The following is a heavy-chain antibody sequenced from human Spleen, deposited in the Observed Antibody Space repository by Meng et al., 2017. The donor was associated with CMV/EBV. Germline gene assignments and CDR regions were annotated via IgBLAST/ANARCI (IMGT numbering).Heavy chain of an antibody. Sequence: KVSCKGSGYRFTSHWIGWVRQMPGKGLEWMGIIYPDDSETTYSPSFEGQVTISADKSISTAFLQWSSLKASDTAIYFCARNEAPAESFDYWGQGTLVTVSS. CDR3: ARNEAPAESFDY. D-gene: IGHD6-13*01. CDR1: GYRFTSHW. J-gene: IGHJ4*02. V-gene: IGHV5-51*01. CDR2: IYPDDSET.